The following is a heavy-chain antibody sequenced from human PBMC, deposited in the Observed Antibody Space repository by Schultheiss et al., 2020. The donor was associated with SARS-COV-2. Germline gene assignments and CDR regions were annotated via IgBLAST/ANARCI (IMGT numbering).Heavy chain of an antibody. J-gene: IGHJ6*03. D-gene: IGHD3-16*01. CDR1: GGTFSSYA. CDR2: IIPFFGTA. CDR3: ARFIGVELGETYYYYYYMDV. V-gene: IGHV1-69*13. Sequence: SVKVSCKASGGTFSSYAISWVRQAPGQGLEWMGRIIPFFGTANYAQKFQGRVTITADESTSTAYMELSSLRSEDTAVYYCARFIGVELGETYYYYYYMDVWGKGTTVTVSS.